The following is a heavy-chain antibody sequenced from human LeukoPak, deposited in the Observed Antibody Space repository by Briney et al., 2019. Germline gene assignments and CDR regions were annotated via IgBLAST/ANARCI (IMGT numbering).Heavy chain of an antibody. CDR1: GYTLSKLS. D-gene: IGHD4-23*01. CDR3: ASILGGNSNDAFDI. V-gene: IGHV1-24*01. J-gene: IGHJ3*02. CDR2: FDPEDGET. Sequence: GASVKVPCKVSGYTLSKLSMHWVRQAPGKGLEWMGGFDPEDGETIYAQKFQGRVTMTEDRSTDTAYMEVSSLRSEDTAVYYCASILGGNSNDAFDIWGQGTMVTVSS.